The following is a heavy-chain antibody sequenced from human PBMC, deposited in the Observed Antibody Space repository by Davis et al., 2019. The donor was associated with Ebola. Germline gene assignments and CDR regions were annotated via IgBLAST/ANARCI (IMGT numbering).Heavy chain of an antibody. Sequence: SETLSLTCTVSGGSISSSSYYWGWIRQPPGKGLEWIGSIYYSGSTNYNPSLKSRVTISVDTSKNQFSLKLSSVTAADTAVYYCAREMSSSWKTRYYYYGMDVWGQGTTVTVSS. CDR3: AREMSSSWKTRYYYYGMDV. J-gene: IGHJ6*02. D-gene: IGHD6-13*01. V-gene: IGHV4-39*07. CDR2: IYYSGST. CDR1: GGSISSSSYY.